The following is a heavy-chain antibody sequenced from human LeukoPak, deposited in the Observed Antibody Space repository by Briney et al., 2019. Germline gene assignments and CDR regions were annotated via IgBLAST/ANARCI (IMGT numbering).Heavy chain of an antibody. CDR3: ARKKYFYDSSTYGWFDP. J-gene: IGHJ5*02. CDR2: INQNGSET. CDR1: GFTFSTYW. D-gene: IGHD3-22*01. V-gene: IGHV3-7*01. Sequence: GGSLRLSCAASGFTFSTYWMTWVRQAPGKGLEWVANINQNGSETYYVDSVKGRFTISRDNAKNSLYLQMNSLRVEDTAVYYCARKKYFYDSSTYGWFDPLGQGISVTVSS.